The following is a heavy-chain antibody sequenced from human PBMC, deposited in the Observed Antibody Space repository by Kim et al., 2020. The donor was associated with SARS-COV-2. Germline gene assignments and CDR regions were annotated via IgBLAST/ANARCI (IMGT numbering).Heavy chain of an antibody. J-gene: IGHJ4*02. D-gene: IGHD1-26*01. V-gene: IGHV1-46*01. CDR3: ARDLGATTQVAFWFDY. CDR2: INPSGGST. CDR1: GYTFTSYY. Sequence: ASVKVSCKASGYTFTSYYMHWVRQAPGQGLEWMGIINPSGGSTSYAQKFQGRVTMTRDTSTSTVYMELSSLRSEDTAVYYCARDLGATTQVAFWFDYWGQGTLVTVSS.